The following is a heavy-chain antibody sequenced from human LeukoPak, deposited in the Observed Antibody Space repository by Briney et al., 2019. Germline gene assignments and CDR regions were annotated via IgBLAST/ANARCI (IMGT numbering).Heavy chain of an antibody. CDR2: INPNSGGT. CDR3: ASESGYLLYAFDI. J-gene: IGHJ3*02. D-gene: IGHD5-12*01. V-gene: IGHV1-2*02. Sequence: ASVKVSCKASGYTFTGYYMHWVRQAPGQGLEGMGWINPNSGGTNYAQKFQGRVTMTRDTSISTAYMELSRLRSDDTAVYYCASESGYLLYAFDIWGQGTMVTVSS. CDR1: GYTFTGYY.